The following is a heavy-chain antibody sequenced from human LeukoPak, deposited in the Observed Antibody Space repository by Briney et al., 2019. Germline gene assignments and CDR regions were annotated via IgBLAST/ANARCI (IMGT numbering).Heavy chain of an antibody. J-gene: IGHJ6*03. CDR1: GGSISSYY. CDR2: IYYSGST. Sequence: SETLSLTCTVSGGSISSYYWSWIRQPPGKGLEWIGYIYYSGSTDYNPSLKSRVTISVDTSKNQFSLKLSSVTAADTAVYYCARQRGNYYYYYMDVWGKGTTVTISS. CDR3: ARQRGNYYYYYMDV. V-gene: IGHV4-59*08.